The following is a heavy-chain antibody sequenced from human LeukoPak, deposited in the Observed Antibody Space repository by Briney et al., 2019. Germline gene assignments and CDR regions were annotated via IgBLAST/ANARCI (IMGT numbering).Heavy chain of an antibody. CDR2: IIPIFGTA. V-gene: IGHV1-69*05. CDR3: ARAYYYYYYMDV. J-gene: IGHJ6*03. Sequence: ASVKVSCKASGGTFSSYAISWVRQAPGQGLEWMGGIIPIFGTANYAQKFQGRVTITTDESTSTAYMELGSLRSEDTAVYYCARAYYYYYYMDVWGKGTTVTVSS. CDR1: GGTFSSYA.